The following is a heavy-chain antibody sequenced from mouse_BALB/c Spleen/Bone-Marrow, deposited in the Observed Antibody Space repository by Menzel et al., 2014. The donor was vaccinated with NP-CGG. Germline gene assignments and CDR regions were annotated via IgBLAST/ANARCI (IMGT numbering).Heavy chain of an antibody. J-gene: IGHJ3*01. Sequence: VQLQQSGPGLVAPSQSLSITCTVSGFSLTSYGVHWVRQPPGKGLEWLGVIWAGGSTNYNSALMSRLSIRKDNSKSQVFLKMTSLQSDDTARYWCGTLRVVRGYWGQGTLVTVSA. V-gene: IGHV2-9*02. CDR2: IWAGGST. CDR3: GTLRVVRGY. D-gene: IGHD1-1*01. CDR1: GFSLTSYG.